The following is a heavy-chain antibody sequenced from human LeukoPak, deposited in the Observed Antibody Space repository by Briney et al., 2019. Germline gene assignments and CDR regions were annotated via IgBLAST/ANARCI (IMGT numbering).Heavy chain of an antibody. J-gene: IGHJ4*02. CDR3: ASWPVGWYGEDS. CDR2: IYSAGST. Sequence: GGSLRLSCAASGFTVSSNYMSWVRQAPGKGLEWVSVIYSAGSTYYADSVKGRFTISRDTPKNTLYLQMNSLRVEDTAVYYCASWPVGWYGEDSWGQGTLVTVSS. CDR1: GFTVSSNY. D-gene: IGHD6-19*01. V-gene: IGHV3-53*01.